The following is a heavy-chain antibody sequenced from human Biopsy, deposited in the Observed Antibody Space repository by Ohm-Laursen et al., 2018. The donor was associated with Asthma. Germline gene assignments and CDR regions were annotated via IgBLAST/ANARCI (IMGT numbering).Heavy chain of an antibody. D-gene: IGHD2-21*02. J-gene: IGHJ4*02. CDR3: ARCGGDCPIRGFDS. V-gene: IGHV4-34*01. CDR1: GGYLTGHY. CDR2: IDQSGYT. Sequence: GTLSLTCTVYGGYLTGHYWNWIRQPPGKGLEWIGEIDQSGYTNYNPSLKSRVTISADTSKNQFHLNLSSVTAADTAVYYCARCGGDCPIRGFDSWGPGTLVTVSS.